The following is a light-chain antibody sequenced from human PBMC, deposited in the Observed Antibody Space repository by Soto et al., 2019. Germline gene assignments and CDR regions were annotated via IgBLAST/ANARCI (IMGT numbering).Light chain of an antibody. CDR3: LIYDGGAQV. J-gene: IGLJ2*01. CDR2: STS. Sequence: QAVVTQEPSLTVSPGGTVTLTCASSTGAVTSGYYPNWFQQKPGQAPRALIYSTSNQPSWTPARFSGSLLGGTAALTPSGVHHEDEAEYYCLIYDGGAQVFGGGTKLTVL. V-gene: IGLV7-43*01. CDR1: TGAVTSGYY.